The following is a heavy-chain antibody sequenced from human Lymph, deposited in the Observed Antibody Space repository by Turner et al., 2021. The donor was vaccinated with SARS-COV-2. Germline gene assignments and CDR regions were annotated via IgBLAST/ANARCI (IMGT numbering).Heavy chain of an antibody. D-gene: IGHD3-3*01. CDR3: ARDDREFWSGYYTHYYYYGMDV. CDR2: ISYDGSNK. J-gene: IGHJ6*02. Sequence: QVQLVESGGGVVQPGRSLRLSCSASGFTFSSYAMHWVRQAPGKGLKWVAVISYDGSNKNYADSVKGRFTISRDNSKNTLYLQMNSLRAEDTAVYYCARDDREFWSGYYTHYYYYGMDVWGQGTTVTVSS. CDR1: GFTFSSYA. V-gene: IGHV3-30*04.